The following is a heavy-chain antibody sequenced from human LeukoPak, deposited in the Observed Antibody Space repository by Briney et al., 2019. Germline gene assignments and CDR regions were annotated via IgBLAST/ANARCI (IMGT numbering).Heavy chain of an antibody. J-gene: IGHJ4*02. CDR1: GFTFSSYS. CDR3: AKDAYYYDSSGSVFDY. D-gene: IGHD3-22*01. V-gene: IGHV3-21*04. CDR2: ISSSSSYI. Sequence: GGSLRLSCAASGFTFSSYSMNWVRQAPGKGLEWVSSISSSSSYIYYADSVKGRFTISRDNAKNSLYLQMNSLRAEDTAVYYCAKDAYYYDSSGSVFDYWGQGTLVTVSS.